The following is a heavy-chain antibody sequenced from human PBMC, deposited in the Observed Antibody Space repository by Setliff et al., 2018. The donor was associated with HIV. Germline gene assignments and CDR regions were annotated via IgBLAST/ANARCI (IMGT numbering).Heavy chain of an antibody. J-gene: IGHJ4*02. CDR1: GLTVRNYG. CDR2: ISYHERDS. V-gene: IGHV3-30*18. CDR3: TKPTTLVTSYYFDS. Sequence: GGSLRLSCAASGLTVRNYGMQWVRQDPGKGLEWVAIISYHERDSFYADSVKGRFTISRDNSKNMLYLQMNSLRTEDTAVYYCTKPTTLVTSYYFDSWDQGTQVTVSS. D-gene: IGHD1-7*01.